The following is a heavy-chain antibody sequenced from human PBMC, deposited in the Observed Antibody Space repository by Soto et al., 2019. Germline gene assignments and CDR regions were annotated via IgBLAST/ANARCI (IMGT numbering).Heavy chain of an antibody. CDR2: ISGSGGST. Sequence: PGGSLRLSCAASGFTFSSYAMSWVRQAPGKGLEWVSAISGSGGSTYYADSVKGRFTISRDNSKNTLYLQMNSLRAEDTAVYYCAKPLPSTPRYQLLLDAFDIWGQGTMVTVSS. CDR1: GFTFSSYA. CDR3: AKPLPSTPRYQLLLDAFDI. D-gene: IGHD2-2*01. J-gene: IGHJ3*02. V-gene: IGHV3-23*01.